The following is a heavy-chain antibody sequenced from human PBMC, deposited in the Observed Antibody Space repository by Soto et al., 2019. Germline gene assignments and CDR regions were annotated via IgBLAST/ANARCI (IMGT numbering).Heavy chain of an antibody. J-gene: IGHJ3*02. CDR2: IYHSGGT. CDR1: GGSISSGGYS. Sequence: SETLSLTCAVSGGSISSGGYSWSWIRQPPGKGLEWIGYIYHSGGTYYHPSLKSRVTISLDRYKNQFSLRLISVTAADTAVYYCGRGGWLSDSFDIWGQGTMVTVSS. CDR3: GRGGWLSDSFDI. D-gene: IGHD3-22*01. V-gene: IGHV4-30-2*01.